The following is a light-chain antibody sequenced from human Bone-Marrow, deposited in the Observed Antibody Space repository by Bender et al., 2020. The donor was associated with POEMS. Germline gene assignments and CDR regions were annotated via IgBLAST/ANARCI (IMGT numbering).Light chain of an antibody. CDR3: VAWDASLNGWV. CDR1: GSNIGGYP. V-gene: IGLV1-44*01. Sequence: QSVLTQPPSVSGTPGQRVTFSCSGSGSNIGGYPVNWYQQLPGTAPRLLIYTNNERPSGVPDRFSGSKSGTSASLAITGLQSDDEAIYFCVAWDASLNGWVFGGGTKLTVL. J-gene: IGLJ3*02. CDR2: TNN.